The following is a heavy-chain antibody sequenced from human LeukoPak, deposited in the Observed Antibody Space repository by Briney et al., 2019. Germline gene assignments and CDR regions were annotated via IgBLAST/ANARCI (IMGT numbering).Heavy chain of an antibody. Sequence: RPGGSLRLSCAASGFNFEDHGMSWVRQTPGKGPEWVSGINWNGGSTGYGDSVKGRFTISRDNAKNSLYMQMNSLRAEDTALYYCASGDRNGWYFDCWGQGTLVTVSS. CDR2: INWNGGST. J-gene: IGHJ4*02. CDR3: ASGDRNGWYFDC. V-gene: IGHV3-20*04. CDR1: GFNFEDHG. D-gene: IGHD6-19*01.